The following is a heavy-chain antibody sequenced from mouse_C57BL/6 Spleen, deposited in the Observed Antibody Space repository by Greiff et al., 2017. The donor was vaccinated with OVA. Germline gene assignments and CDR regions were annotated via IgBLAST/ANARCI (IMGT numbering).Heavy chain of an antibody. CDR3: ARKGAQATVFDY. D-gene: IGHD3-2*02. V-gene: IGHV1-63*01. Sequence: VQLQESGAELVRPGTSVKMSCKASGYTFTNYWIGWAKQRPGHGLEWIGDIYPGGGYTNYNEKFKGKATLTADKSSSTAYMQFSSLTSEDSAIYYCARKGAQATVFDYWGQGTTLTVSS. J-gene: IGHJ2*01. CDR1: GYTFTNYW. CDR2: IYPGGGYT.